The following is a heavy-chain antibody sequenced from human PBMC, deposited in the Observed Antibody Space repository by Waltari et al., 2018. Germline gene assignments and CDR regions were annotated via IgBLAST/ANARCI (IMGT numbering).Heavy chain of an antibody. J-gene: IGHJ3*02. CDR2: ISYDGSNK. CDR3: ARFSPPSAFDI. D-gene: IGHD2-2*01. Sequence: QVQLVESGGGVVQPGRSLRLSCAASGFTFSSYAMHWVRQAPGKGLEWVAVISYDGSNKYYADSVKGRFTISRDNSKNTLYLQMNSLRAEDTAVYYCARFSPPSAFDIWGQGTMVTVSS. V-gene: IGHV3-30-3*01. CDR1: GFTFSSYA.